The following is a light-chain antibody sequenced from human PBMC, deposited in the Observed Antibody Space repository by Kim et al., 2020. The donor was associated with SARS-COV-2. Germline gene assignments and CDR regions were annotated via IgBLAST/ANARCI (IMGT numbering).Light chain of an antibody. CDR2: GAS. Sequence: EIVMTQSPATLSVSPGERVTLSCRASQRVGSSLAWYQQKPGQVPRLLIYGASTRATGVPARFSGSGSGTEFTLTVSSLQSEDFAVYYCQHYSNWYTFGQGTKLEI. V-gene: IGKV3-15*01. CDR1: QRVGSS. CDR3: QHYSNWYT. J-gene: IGKJ2*01.